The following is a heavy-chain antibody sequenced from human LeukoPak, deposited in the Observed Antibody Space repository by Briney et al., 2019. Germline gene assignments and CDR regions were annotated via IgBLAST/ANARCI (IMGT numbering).Heavy chain of an antibody. Sequence: GGSLRLSCAASGFSITDHYMDWVRQAPGKGLEWVGRTRNKPNGYTTDYGTSVKGRFTVSRDDSENSLYLQMNSLKTEDTAVYYCTRVRHGDYFDYWGQGTPVTVSS. CDR3: TRVRHGDYFDY. V-gene: IGHV3-72*01. CDR1: GFSITDHY. J-gene: IGHJ4*02. D-gene: IGHD4-17*01. CDR2: TRNKPNGYTT.